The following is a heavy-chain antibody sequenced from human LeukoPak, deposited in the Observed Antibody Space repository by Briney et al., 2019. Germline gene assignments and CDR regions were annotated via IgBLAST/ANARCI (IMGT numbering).Heavy chain of an antibody. D-gene: IGHD1-26*01. CDR3: ARELREHGVFDI. CDR1: GLTVSSNY. CDR2: IYSDGSR. V-gene: IGHV3-53*01. Sequence: GGSLRLSCAASGLTVSSNYMSWVRQAPGKGLEWVSEIYSDGSRYYAASVKGRFSISRDNSKNTVYLQMNSLRGEDTAVYYCARELREHGVFDIWGQGTMVTVSS. J-gene: IGHJ3*02.